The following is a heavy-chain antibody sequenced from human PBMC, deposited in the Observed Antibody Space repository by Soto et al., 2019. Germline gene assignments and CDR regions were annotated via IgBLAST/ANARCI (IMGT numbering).Heavy chain of an antibody. CDR1: GFSLTSPGMC. V-gene: IGHV2-70*13. CDR2: IERDDDDK. D-gene: IGHD1-20*01. CDR3: ARSIRGPRRFNGMDV. J-gene: IGHJ6*02. Sequence: SGPTLVNPTDTLTLTCTFSGFSLTSPGMCVSWIRQPPGNALEWLALIERDDDDKYYSTSLKTRLTISKDTHKNQVVLTMANMDPADTGTYYCARSIRGPRRFNGMDVWGQGTTVTVSS.